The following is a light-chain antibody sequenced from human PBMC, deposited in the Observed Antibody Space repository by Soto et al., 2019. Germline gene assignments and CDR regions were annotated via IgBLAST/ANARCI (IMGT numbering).Light chain of an antibody. J-gene: IGKJ1*01. V-gene: IGKV3D-7*01. CDR3: QQDYNLPWT. CDR2: GAS. CDR1: QSVSSSY. Sequence: EIVMTQSPATLSLSPGERATISCRASQSVSSSYLSWYQQKPGQAPRLLIYGASTRATGIPARFSGSGSGTDFTLTISSLQPEDFAVYYCQQDYNLPWTFGQGTKVDIK.